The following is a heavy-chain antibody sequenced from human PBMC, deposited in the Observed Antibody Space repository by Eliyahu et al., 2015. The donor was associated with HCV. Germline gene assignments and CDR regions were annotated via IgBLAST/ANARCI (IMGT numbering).Heavy chain of an antibody. CDR3: ATSGGWYAYFEV. J-gene: IGHJ1*01. V-gene: IGHV1-46*01. CDR2: INPSGTST. Sequence: QVQLVQSGAEVKKPGASVKVSCKASGYTFTNYHXHWXRQAPGQGLEXXGIINPSGTSTSYAQKXQGRVTMTRDTSTSTVYMELSRLRSEXTAVYYCATSGGWYAYFEVWGQGTLVTVSS. CDR1: GYTFTNYH. D-gene: IGHD6-19*01.